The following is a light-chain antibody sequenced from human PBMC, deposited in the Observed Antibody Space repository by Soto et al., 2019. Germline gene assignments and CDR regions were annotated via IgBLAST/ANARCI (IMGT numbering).Light chain of an antibody. CDR2: DAS. CDR1: QSVSSY. Sequence: EIGLPQSPATLSLSPGARTTLSCRASQSVSSYLAWYQQKPGQAPRLLIYDASNSATGIQARFSGSGSGTAFTVTISSLEPDDFAVYYCPHRSNWPLNCGGGTNVEIK. J-gene: IGKJ4*01. CDR3: PHRSNWPLN. V-gene: IGKV3-11*01.